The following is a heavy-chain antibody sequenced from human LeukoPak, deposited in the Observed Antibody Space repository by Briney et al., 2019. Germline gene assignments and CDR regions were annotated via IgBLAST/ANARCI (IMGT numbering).Heavy chain of an antibody. CDR1: GFTFSTYA. D-gene: IGHD3-3*01. V-gene: IGHV3-30-3*02. Sequence: GGSLRLSCAASGFTFSTYAMHWVRQAPGQGLEWVAVISYDGSNKYYADSVKGRFTISRDNSKNTLYLQMDSLRAEDTAVYYCAKQKGERDFWSGYYKGGFDYWGQGTLVTVSS. CDR2: ISYDGSNK. J-gene: IGHJ4*02. CDR3: AKQKGERDFWSGYYKGGFDY.